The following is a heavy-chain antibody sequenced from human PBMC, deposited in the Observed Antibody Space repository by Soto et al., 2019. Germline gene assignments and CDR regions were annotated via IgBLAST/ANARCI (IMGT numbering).Heavy chain of an antibody. CDR3: ARGGVDVVATSALAY. D-gene: IGHD5-12*01. V-gene: IGHV1-69*01. CDR2: IIPTIGTA. J-gene: IGHJ4*02. CDR1: GGTFNNYA. Sequence: QVQLVQSGAEVKKPGSSVKVSCKASGGTFNNYAISWVRQAPGQGLEWMGGIIPTIGTADSAHKFQGRLAIRADASTGDTFMELCSLRSEDTSLYYCARGGVDVVATSALAYGGQGTLVTVSS.